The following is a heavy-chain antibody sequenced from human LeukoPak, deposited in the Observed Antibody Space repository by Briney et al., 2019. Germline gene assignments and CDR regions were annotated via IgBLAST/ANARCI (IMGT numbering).Heavy chain of an antibody. Sequence: SETLSLTCTVSGGSLSSYYWSWIRQPPGKGLEWIGYIYYSGSTNYNPSLTSRVTISVDTSKNQFSLKLSSVTAADTAVYYAARSNYALYYYYYMDVWGKGTTVTVSS. CDR3: ARSNYALYYYYYMDV. J-gene: IGHJ6*03. CDR2: IYYSGST. D-gene: IGHD4-11*01. CDR1: GGSLSSYY. V-gene: IGHV4-59*12.